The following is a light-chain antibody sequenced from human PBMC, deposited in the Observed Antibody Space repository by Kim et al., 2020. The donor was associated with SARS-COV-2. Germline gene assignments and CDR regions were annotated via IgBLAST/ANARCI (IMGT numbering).Light chain of an antibody. V-gene: IGKV1-5*03. CDR2: KVS. CDR1: QSISTL. CDR3: QQYSGFFQT. J-gene: IGKJ1*01. Sequence: ASVGERVTIPCRASQSISTLLAWYQQKPGKAPKLLISKVSDLESGVPSRFSGSGSGTDFTLTISSLQPDDFATYYCQQYSGFFQTFGQGTKVEIK.